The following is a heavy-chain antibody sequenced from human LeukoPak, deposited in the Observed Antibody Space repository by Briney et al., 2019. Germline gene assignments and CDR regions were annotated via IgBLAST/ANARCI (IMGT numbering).Heavy chain of an antibody. CDR3: VKWGDYDVLTNYYVPDY. Sequence: ASVKVSCKASGGTFSSYAISWVRQAPGQGLEWMGGIIPIFGTANYAQKFQGRVTITADESTSTAYMELSSLRSEDTAVYYCVKWGDYDVLTNYYVPDYWGQGSLVTVSS. CDR1: GGTFSSYA. V-gene: IGHV1-69*01. D-gene: IGHD3-9*01. CDR2: IIPIFGTA. J-gene: IGHJ4*02.